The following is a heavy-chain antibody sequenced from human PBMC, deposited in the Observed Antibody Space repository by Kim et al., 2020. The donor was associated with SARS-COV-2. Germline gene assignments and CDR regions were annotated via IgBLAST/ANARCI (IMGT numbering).Heavy chain of an antibody. CDR2: FDPADGET. Sequence: ASVKVSCKVSGYTLTELSMHWVRQAPGKGLECMGAFDPADGETIYAQKFQGRVTMTEDTSTDTAYMELSSLSTADTAVYYCATSITIFGGFDPWGQGTLVTVSS. CDR1: GYTLTELS. J-gene: IGHJ5*02. V-gene: IGHV1-24*01. CDR3: ATSITIFGGFDP. D-gene: IGHD3-3*01.